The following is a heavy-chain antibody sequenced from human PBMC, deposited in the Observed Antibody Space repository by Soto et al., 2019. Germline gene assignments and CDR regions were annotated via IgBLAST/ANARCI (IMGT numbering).Heavy chain of an antibody. V-gene: IGHV4-34*01. CDR1: GGSFSGYY. Sequence: SETLSLTCAVYGGSFSGYYWSWIRQPPGKGLEWIGEINHSGSTNYNPSPKSRVTISVDTSKNQFSLKLSSVTAADTAVYYCARGKITMVRGGGWFDPWGQGTLVTVSS. J-gene: IGHJ5*02. D-gene: IGHD3-10*01. CDR3: ARGKITMVRGGGWFDP. CDR2: INHSGST.